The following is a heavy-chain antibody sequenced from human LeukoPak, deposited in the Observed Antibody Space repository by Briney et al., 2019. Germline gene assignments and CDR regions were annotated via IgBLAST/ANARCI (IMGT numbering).Heavy chain of an antibody. D-gene: IGHD2-21*01. J-gene: IGHJ6*04. CDR1: GFIFSTYA. CDR3: SRHMSPAMDV. V-gene: IGHV3-30*04. CDR2: ISYDGSNK. Sequence: GRSLRLSCAASGFIFSTYAMHWVRQAPGKGLEWVAVISYDGSNKYYADSVKGRFTISRDISKNTLYLQMNSLRAEDTAMYYCSRHMSPAMDVWGKGTTVTVSS.